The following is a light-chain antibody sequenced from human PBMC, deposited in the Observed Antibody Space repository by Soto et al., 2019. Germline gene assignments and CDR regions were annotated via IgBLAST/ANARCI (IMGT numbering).Light chain of an antibody. CDR3: QQYNSYPIT. V-gene: IGKV1-5*01. CDR1: QSISSW. CDR2: DAS. J-gene: IGKJ5*01. Sequence: DIQLPQSSFTLSASLGDRFTLTCRASQSISSWLAWYQQKPGKAPKLLIYDASSLESGVPSRFSGSGSGTEFTLTISSLQPDDFATYYCQQYNSYPITFGQGTRLEIK.